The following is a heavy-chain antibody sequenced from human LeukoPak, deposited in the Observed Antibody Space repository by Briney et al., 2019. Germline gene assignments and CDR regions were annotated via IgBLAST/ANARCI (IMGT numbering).Heavy chain of an antibody. CDR1: GFTFSSYW. CDR3: AKDLDCSSTSCYPDY. J-gene: IGHJ4*02. V-gene: IGHV3-7*03. Sequence: PGGSLRLSCAASGFTFSSYWMSWVRQAPGKGLEWVANINKDGGEKYYVDSVKGRFTISRDNSKNTLYLQMNSLRAEDTAVYYCAKDLDCSSTSCYPDYWGQGTLVTVSS. D-gene: IGHD2-2*01. CDR2: INKDGGEK.